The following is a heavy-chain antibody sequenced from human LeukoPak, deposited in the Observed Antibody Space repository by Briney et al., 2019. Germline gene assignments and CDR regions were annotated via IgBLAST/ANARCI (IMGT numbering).Heavy chain of an antibody. Sequence: PGGSLRLSCAASGFTFSSYAMSWVRQAPGKGLEWVSAISGSGGSTYYADSVKGRFTISRDNSKNTLYLQMNSLRAEDTAVYYCAKDTEPFNIVVVPAATLFGYWGQGTLVTVSS. V-gene: IGHV3-23*01. CDR3: AKDTEPFNIVVVPAATLFGY. J-gene: IGHJ4*02. CDR1: GFTFSSYA. D-gene: IGHD2-2*01. CDR2: ISGSGGST.